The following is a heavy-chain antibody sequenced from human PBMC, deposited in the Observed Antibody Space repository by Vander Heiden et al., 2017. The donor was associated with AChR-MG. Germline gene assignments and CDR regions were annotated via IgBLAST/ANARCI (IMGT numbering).Heavy chain of an antibody. CDR1: GATFSSYS. V-gene: IGHV1-69*01. Sequence: QVQPVQSGAEVKKPGSSVKVSCKASGATFSSYSISWVRQAPGQGLGWMGGIIPIVGTANYAQKFQGRVTITADESTSTAYMELSSLRSEDTAVYYCARSKPGMVRGVIHNYGMDVWGQGTTVTVSS. CDR2: IIPIVGTA. CDR3: ARSKPGMVRGVIHNYGMDV. J-gene: IGHJ6*02. D-gene: IGHD3-10*01.